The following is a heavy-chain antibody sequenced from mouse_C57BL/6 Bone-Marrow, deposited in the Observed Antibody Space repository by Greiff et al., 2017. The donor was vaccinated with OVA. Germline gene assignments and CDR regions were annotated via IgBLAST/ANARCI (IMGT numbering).Heavy chain of an antibody. Sequence: QVQLKQPGAELVKPGASVKMSCKASGYTFTSYWITWVKQRPGQGLEWLGDIYPGCGSTNYNEKFKSKATLTVDTSSSTAYMQLSSLTSEDSAVYYCASLIYYTPMDYWGQGTSVTASS. J-gene: IGHJ4*01. V-gene: IGHV1-55*01. CDR2: IYPGCGST. CDR1: GYTFTSYW. CDR3: ASLIYYTPMDY. D-gene: IGHD2-1*01.